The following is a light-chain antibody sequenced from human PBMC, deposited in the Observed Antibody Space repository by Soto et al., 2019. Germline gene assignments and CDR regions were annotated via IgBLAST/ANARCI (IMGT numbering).Light chain of an antibody. Sequence: EIVLTQSPGTLSLSPGEEATLSCRASQSVDSNYLAWYQQKPGQTPRLIIYGASGRADGIPHRFSGSGFGTDFTLTISKVEPEDFALYYCQQYGTPRSVTFGQGTRLEIK. CDR1: QSVDSNY. CDR2: GAS. CDR3: QQYGTPRSVT. J-gene: IGKJ5*01. V-gene: IGKV3-20*01.